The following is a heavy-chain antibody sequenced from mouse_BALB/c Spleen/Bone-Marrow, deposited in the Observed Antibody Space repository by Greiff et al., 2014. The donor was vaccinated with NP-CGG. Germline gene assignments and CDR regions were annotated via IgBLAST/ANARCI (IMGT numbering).Heavy chain of an antibody. Sequence: VKLLESGAELVKPGTSVKLSYKASGYTFTTYYLYWVKQRPGQGLEWIGELNPNNGGTNFKEKFKSKATLTVDKSSSTAYMQLSSLTSEDSAVYYCTRGRTWDFDYWGQGTTLTVSS. V-gene: IGHV1S81*02. CDR3: TRGRTWDFDY. CDR1: GYTFTTYY. D-gene: IGHD4-1*01. CDR2: LNPNNGGT. J-gene: IGHJ2*01.